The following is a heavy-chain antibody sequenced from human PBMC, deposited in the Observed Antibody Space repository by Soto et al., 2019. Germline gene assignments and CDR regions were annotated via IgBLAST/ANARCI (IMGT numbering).Heavy chain of an antibody. CDR2: INVDGTEK. CDR3: GRDRAVAL. D-gene: IGHD6-19*01. J-gene: IGHJ4*02. Sequence: EVQLVESGGGLVQPGGSLRLSCVGFGFTFTNHHMTWVRQAPGKGLEWVANINVDGTEKYYVDSVKGRFTISRDNAYSSVSLQMNSLRAEDTGTYYRGRDRAVALWGQGTLVIVSS. CDR1: GFTFTNHH. V-gene: IGHV3-7*05.